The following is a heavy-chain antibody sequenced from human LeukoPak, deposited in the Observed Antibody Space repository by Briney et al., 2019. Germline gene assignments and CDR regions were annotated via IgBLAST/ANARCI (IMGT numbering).Heavy chain of an antibody. CDR1: GFTFSNYS. J-gene: IGHJ4*02. V-gene: IGHV3-48*01. D-gene: IGHD3-22*01. CDR3: APYDSSGYYSFDY. CDR2: ISSSSSTI. Sequence: GGSLRLSCAASGFTFSNYSMNWVRQAPGKGLEWVSYISSSSSTIYYADSVKGRFTISRDNAKNSLYLQMNSLRAEDTAVYYCAPYDSSGYYSFDYWGQGTLVTVSS.